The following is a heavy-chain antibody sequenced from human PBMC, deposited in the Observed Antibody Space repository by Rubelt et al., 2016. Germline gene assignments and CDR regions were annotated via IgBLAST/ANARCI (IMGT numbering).Heavy chain of an antibody. CDR3: ARGMVSSD. V-gene: IGHV4-34*01. J-gene: IGHJ4*02. CDR2: INHSGST. D-gene: IGHD5-18*01. Sequence: GLEWIGEINHSGSTNYNPSLKSRVTISVDTSKNQFSLKLSSVTAADTAVYYCARGMVSSDWGQGTLVTVSS.